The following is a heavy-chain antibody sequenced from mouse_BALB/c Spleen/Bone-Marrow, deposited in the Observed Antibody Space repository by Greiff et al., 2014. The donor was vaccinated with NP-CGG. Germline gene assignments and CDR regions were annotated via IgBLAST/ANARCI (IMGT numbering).Heavy chain of an antibody. Sequence: EVKLVESGPELVKPGASVKTSCKASGYTFTSYVIHWVKQKPGQGLEWIGYINPYNDATKFNERFKGKATLTSDKSSSTAYMVLSSLTSEDSAVYYCAREGVDYFDYWGQGTTLTVSS. CDR1: GYTFTSYV. CDR3: AREGVDYFDY. V-gene: IGHV1-14*01. J-gene: IGHJ2*01. CDR2: INPYNDAT.